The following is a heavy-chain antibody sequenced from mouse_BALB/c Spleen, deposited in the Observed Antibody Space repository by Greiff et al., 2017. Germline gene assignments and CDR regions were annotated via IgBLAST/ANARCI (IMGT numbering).Heavy chain of an antibody. CDR1: GYTFTDYA. J-gene: IGHJ3*01. CDR2: IRTYNGYT. V-gene: IGHV1S137*01. Sequence: LVESGPEVVRPGVSVKISCKGSGYTFTDYAMPWVKQSHAKSLEWIGVIRTYNGYTNYNQTLKCKATMTVDNSSSTAYMELARLTSEDSAIYYCATIYYGYDEFAYWGQGTLVTVSA. CDR3: ATIYYGYDEFAY. D-gene: IGHD2-2*01.